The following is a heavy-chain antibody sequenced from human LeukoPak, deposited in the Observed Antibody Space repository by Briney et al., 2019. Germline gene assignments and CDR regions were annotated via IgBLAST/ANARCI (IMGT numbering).Heavy chain of an antibody. J-gene: IGHJ4*02. CDR3: ARVRYSSSSQFDY. CDR1: GGSFSGYY. D-gene: IGHD6-6*01. Sequence: SETLSLTCAVYGGSFSGYYWSWIRQPPGKGLEWIGEINHSGSTNYNPSLKSRVTISVDTSKNQFSLKLSSVTAADTAVYYCARVRYSSSSQFDYWGQGTLVTVSS. CDR2: INHSGST. V-gene: IGHV4-34*01.